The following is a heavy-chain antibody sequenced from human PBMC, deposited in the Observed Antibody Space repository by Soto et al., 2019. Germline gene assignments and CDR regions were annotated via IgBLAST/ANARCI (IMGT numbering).Heavy chain of an antibody. CDR2: ISRTGDYK. CDR1: GFIFSSYT. Sequence: EVQLVESGGGLVKPGGSLRLSCTASGFIFSSYTMSWVRQAPGKGLEWVSSISRTGDYKPYADSVKGRFTISRDNAKNSVYLQLSSLRAEDSAVYYCRRGEYDDWGQGTLVTVSS. J-gene: IGHJ4*02. D-gene: IGHD3-16*01. V-gene: IGHV3-21*02. CDR3: RRGEYDD.